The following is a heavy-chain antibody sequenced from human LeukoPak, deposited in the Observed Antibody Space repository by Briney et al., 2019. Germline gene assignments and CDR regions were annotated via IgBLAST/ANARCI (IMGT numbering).Heavy chain of an antibody. D-gene: IGHD3-10*01. CDR3: ARWFYYGSTTYYNFDY. J-gene: IGHJ4*02. Sequence: GASVKVSCKASGYTFNNYGISWVRQAPGQGLEWMGWLSPYGNSDYAQRLQGRVTVNTDTSTSAAYMELRSLRSDDTAVYYCARWFYYGSTTYYNFDYWGQGTLVTVSS. V-gene: IGHV1-18*01. CDR2: LSPYGNS. CDR1: GYTFNNYG.